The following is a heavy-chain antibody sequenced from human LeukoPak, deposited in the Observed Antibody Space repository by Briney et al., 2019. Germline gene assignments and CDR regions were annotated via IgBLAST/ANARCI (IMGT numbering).Heavy chain of an antibody. CDR3: ARLPIQLWQRLYYFDY. CDR1: GFTFSSYS. CDR2: ISSSSSYI. J-gene: IGHJ4*02. V-gene: IGHV3-21*01. D-gene: IGHD5-18*01. Sequence: GGSLRLSCAASGFTFSSYSMNWVRQAPGKGLEWVSSISSSSSYIYYADSVKGRFTISRDNAKNSLYLQMNSLRAEDTAVYYCARLPIQLWQRLYYFDYWGQGTPVTVSS.